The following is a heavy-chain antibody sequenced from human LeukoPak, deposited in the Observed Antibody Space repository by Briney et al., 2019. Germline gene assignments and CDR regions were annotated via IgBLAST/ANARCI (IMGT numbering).Heavy chain of an antibody. D-gene: IGHD3-22*01. Sequence: GRSLRLSCATSGFTFSSYAMHWVRQAPGKGLEWVAVISYDGSNKYYADSVKGRFTISRDNSKNTLYLQMNSLRAEDTAVCYCAREKRDSSGYSFDYWGQGTLVTVSS. CDR2: ISYDGSNK. V-gene: IGHV3-30-3*01. J-gene: IGHJ4*02. CDR1: GFTFSSYA. CDR3: AREKRDSSGYSFDY.